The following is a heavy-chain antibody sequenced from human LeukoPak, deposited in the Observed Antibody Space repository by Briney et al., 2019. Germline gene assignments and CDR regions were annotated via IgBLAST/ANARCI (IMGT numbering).Heavy chain of an antibody. CDR1: GFSFNSYG. J-gene: IGHJ4*02. V-gene: IGHV3-30*18. D-gene: IGHD5-18*01. CDR3: AKDRHSYEPPLGYLDY. Sequence: GGSLRLSCAASGFSFNSYGMHWVRQAPGKGLEWVAFISYDGSEKHYADSVKGRFTISRDNSNNTLYVQMSSLRAEDTAVYYCAKDRHSYEPPLGYLDYWGQGTLVTVSS. CDR2: ISYDGSEK.